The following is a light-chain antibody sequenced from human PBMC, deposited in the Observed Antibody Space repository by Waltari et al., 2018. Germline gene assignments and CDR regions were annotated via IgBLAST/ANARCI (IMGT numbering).Light chain of an antibody. CDR3: AAWDDSLNGLYV. Sequence: QSVLTQPPSASGTPGQRVTISCSGSNSNIGSNTVNWYQQLPGTAPKPLTYSNNQRPSGVPDRFSGSRSGTSASLAISGLQSEDEADYYCAAWDDSLNGLYVFGTGTKVTVL. CDR1: NSNIGSNT. J-gene: IGLJ1*01. CDR2: SNN. V-gene: IGLV1-44*01.